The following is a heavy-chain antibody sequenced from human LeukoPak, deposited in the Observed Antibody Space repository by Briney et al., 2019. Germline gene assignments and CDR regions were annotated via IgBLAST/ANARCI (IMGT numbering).Heavy chain of an antibody. D-gene: IGHD2-8*01. J-gene: IGHJ4*01. CDR3: AGGRWKWVTAACTKPFDH. CDR1: GGSFSGYY. Sequence: SETLSLTCAVYGGSFSGYYWSWIRQPPGKGLEWIGEINHSGSTNYNPSLKSRVTISVDTSKNQFSLKLSSVTAADTAVYYCAGGRWKWVTAACTKPFDHWGQGTLVTGPS. V-gene: IGHV4-34*01. CDR2: INHSGST.